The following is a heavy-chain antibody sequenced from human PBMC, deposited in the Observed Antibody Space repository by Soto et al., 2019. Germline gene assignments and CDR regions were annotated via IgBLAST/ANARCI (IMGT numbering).Heavy chain of an antibody. CDR1: GFTFSSYG. CDR3: AKAPSRITMIVVVTLPDY. D-gene: IGHD3-22*01. J-gene: IGHJ4*02. V-gene: IGHV3-30*18. CDR2: ISYDGSNK. Sequence: QVQLVESGGGVVQPGRSLRLSCAASGFTFSSYGMHWVRQAPGKGLEWVAVISYDGSNKYYADSVKGRFTISRDNSKNTLYLQMNSLRAGDTAVYYCAKAPSRITMIVVVTLPDYWGQGTLVTVSS.